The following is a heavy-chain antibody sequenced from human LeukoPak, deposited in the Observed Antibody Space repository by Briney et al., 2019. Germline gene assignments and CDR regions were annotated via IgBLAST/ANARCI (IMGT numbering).Heavy chain of an antibody. Sequence: GGSLRLSCAASGFTVSSTYMSWVRQAPGKGLEWVSTLYSGGSTHYADSVKGRFTISRDNSKNTLYLQMNSLRAEDTAVYYCVKGGSYDRVSGMDVWGQGTTVTVSS. J-gene: IGHJ6*02. V-gene: IGHV3-53*01. CDR3: VKGGSYDRVSGMDV. CDR2: LYSGGST. CDR1: GFTVSSTY. D-gene: IGHD3-16*01.